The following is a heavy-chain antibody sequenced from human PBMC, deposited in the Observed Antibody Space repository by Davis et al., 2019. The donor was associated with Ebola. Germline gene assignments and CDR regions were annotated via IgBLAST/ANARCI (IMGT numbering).Heavy chain of an antibody. V-gene: IGHV3-23*01. J-gene: IGHJ4*02. D-gene: IGHD3-22*01. Sequence: GGSLRLSCEASGFTSSSYAMSWVRLRPGRGLEWVSGLTGSSGSNTYYADSVKGRFTISRDNSKNTLYLQMNSLRAEDTAVYYCAKVGDFYYDSSGYYYDWGQGTLVTVSS. CDR3: AKVGDFYYDSSGYYYD. CDR1: GFTSSSYA. CDR2: LTGSSGSNT.